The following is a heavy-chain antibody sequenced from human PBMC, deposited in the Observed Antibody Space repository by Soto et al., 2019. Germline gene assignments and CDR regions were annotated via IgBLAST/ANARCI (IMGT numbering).Heavy chain of an antibody. D-gene: IGHD4-4*01. CDR3: ARPLWRDDYNWGYFDL. V-gene: IGHV3-30*04. CDR1: GFTFSSYA. J-gene: IGHJ2*01. CDR2: ISYDGRKK. Sequence: GGSLRLSCAASGFTFSSYAMHWVRQAPGKGLEWVTVISYDGRKKYYADSVKGRFTISRDNSKNTLYLQMNSLRTEDTAVYYCARPLWRDDYNWGYFDLWGRGTLVTVSS.